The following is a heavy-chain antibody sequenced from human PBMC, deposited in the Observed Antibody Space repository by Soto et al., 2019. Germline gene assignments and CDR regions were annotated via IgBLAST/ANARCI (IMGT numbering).Heavy chain of an antibody. CDR3: ARDLSLATHQGALDY. V-gene: IGHV3-48*01. D-gene: IGHD5-12*01. J-gene: IGHJ4*02. CDR1: GFTFSSYS. CDR2: ISSSSSTI. Sequence: HPWGSLRLSCAASGFTFSSYSMNWVRQAPGKGLEWVSYISSSSSTIYYADSVKGRFTISRDNAKNSLYLQMNSLRAEDTAVYYCARDLSLATHQGALDYWGQGTLVTVSS.